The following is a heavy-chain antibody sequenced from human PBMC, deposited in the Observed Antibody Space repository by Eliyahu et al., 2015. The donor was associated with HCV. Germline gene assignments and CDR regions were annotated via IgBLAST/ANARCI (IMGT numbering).Heavy chain of an antibody. CDR2: TYYRSQWYN. D-gene: IGHD2-8*01. J-gene: IGHJ4*02. CDR1: GDSVTNNIAA. V-gene: IGHV6-1*01. CDR3: ARGWTNFDF. Sequence: QVQLLQSGPGLVKPPQTLSVTCAISGDSVTNNIAAWNWIRQSPSRGLEWLGRTYYRSQWYNDYSESLRGRIIIKSDTSKNQFSLQLNSLSPEDTAVYYCARGWTNFDFWGQGTLVTVSS.